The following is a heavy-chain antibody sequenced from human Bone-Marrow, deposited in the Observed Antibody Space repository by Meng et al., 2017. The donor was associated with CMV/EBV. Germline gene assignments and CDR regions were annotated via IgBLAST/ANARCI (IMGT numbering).Heavy chain of an antibody. CDR3: ALRFIASNTWYEADY. Sequence: ESLRLSCTVSGGSINSGSYYWSWIRQPPGKGLEWIGYIFYSGSTNYNPSLKSRVTISVDTSKNQFSLKLNSVTAADTAVYYCALRFIASNTWYEADYWGQGALVTVSS. V-gene: IGHV4-61*01. CDR2: IFYSGST. J-gene: IGHJ4*02. D-gene: IGHD6-13*01. CDR1: GGSINSGSYY.